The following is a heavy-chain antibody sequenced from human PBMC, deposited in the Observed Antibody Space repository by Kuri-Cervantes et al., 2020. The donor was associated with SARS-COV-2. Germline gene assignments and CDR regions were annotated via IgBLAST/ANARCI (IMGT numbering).Heavy chain of an antibody. CDR2: IRYDGSNK. D-gene: IGHD4-17*01. J-gene: IGHJ6*03. CDR3: AKDSLRRSFYYYYYYMDV. Sequence: GESLKISCAASGFTFSSYGMHWVRQAPGKGLEWVAFIRYDGSNKYYADSVKGRFTISRDNSKNTLYLQMNSLRAEDTAVYYCAKDSLRRSFYYYYYYMDVWGKGTTVTVSS. CDR1: GFTFSSYG. V-gene: IGHV3-30*02.